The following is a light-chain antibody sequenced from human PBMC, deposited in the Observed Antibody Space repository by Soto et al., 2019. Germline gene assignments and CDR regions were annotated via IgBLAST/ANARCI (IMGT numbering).Light chain of an antibody. CDR3: QQRSSWPLT. V-gene: IGKV3-11*01. CDR1: QSVNSY. Sequence: EIVLTQSPATLSLSPGERATLSCRASQSVNSYLAWYQQKPGQAPRLLIYDASNRATGIPARFSGSGSATDFTLTISSLEPEDFAVYYCQQRSSWPLTCGGGTKVEIK. CDR2: DAS. J-gene: IGKJ4*01.